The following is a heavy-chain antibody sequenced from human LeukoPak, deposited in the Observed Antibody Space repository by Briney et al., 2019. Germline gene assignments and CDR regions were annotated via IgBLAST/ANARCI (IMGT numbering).Heavy chain of an antibody. CDR3: AKTQQLVPNY. J-gene: IGHJ4*02. D-gene: IGHD6-13*01. CDR1: GFTFSSYS. CDR2: ISSSSSYI. Sequence: GGSLRLSCAASGFTFSSYSMNWVRQAPGKGLEWVSSISSSSSYIYYADSVKGRFTISRDNAKNTLYLQMNSLRAEDTAVYYCAKTQQLVPNYWGQGTLVTVSS. V-gene: IGHV3-21*01.